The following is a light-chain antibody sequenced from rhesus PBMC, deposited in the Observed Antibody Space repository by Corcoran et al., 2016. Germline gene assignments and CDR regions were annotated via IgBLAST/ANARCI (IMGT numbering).Light chain of an antibody. CDR1: HSLLDSDGYTH. CDR2: LAS. J-gene: IGKJ4*01. V-gene: IGKV2-78*01. CDR3: MQTLQTPLT. Sequence: IVMTQTPLSLPVTPGEPASISCRSSHSLLDSDGYTHLHWSLPTAGQSPQLLIYLASNLASGVPDRFSGSGSGTDCTLKISRVEAEDVGLYYCMQTLQTPLTFGGGTKVELK.